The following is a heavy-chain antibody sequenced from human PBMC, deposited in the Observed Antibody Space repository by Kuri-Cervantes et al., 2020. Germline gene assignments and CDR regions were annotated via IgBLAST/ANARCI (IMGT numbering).Heavy chain of an antibody. CDR3: ARDILRADDYSNSSAFDY. V-gene: IGHV3-30*07. CDR2: ISYDGSNK. J-gene: IGHJ4*02. Sequence: LSLTCAASGFTFSSYAMSWVRQAPGKGLEWVAVISYDGSNKYYADSVKGRFTISRDNSKNTLYLQMNSLRAEDTAVYYCARDILRADDYSNSSAFDYWGQGTLVTVSS. CDR1: GFTFSSYA. D-gene: IGHD4-11*01.